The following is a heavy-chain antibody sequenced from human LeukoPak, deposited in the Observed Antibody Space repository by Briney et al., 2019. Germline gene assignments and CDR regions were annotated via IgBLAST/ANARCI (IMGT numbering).Heavy chain of an antibody. V-gene: IGHV1-2*02. J-gene: IGHJ6*03. CDR2: INPNSGGT. Sequence: ASVKVSCKASGYTFTGYYMHWVRQAPRHGLEWMGWINPNSGGTNYAQKFQGRVTMTRDTSISTAYMELRRLRSDDTAVYYCARNLAVAGRGRPYYMDVWGKGTTVTVS. CDR1: GYTFTGYY. D-gene: IGHD6-19*01. CDR3: ARNLAVAGRGRPYYMDV.